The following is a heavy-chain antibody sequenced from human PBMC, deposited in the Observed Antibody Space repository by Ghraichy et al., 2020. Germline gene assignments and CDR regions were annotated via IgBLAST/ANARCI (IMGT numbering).Heavy chain of an antibody. Sequence: GGSLRLSCAASGFTFSSYWMHWVRQAPGKGLVWVSRINSDGSSTSYADSVKGRFTISRDNAKNTLYLQMNSLRAEDTAGYYCAGRMVRGVSDAFDIWGQGTMVTVSS. V-gene: IGHV3-74*01. CDR3: AGRMVRGVSDAFDI. D-gene: IGHD3-10*01. CDR1: GFTFSSYW. CDR2: INSDGSST. J-gene: IGHJ3*02.